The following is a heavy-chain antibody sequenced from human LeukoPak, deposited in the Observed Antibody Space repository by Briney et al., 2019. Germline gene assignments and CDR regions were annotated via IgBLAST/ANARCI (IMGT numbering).Heavy chain of an antibody. J-gene: IGHJ4*02. V-gene: IGHV3-43*01. CDR1: GFTFDDYT. CDR3: AREGYSSSQ. D-gene: IGHD6-13*01. Sequence: GGSLRLSCAASGFTFDDYTMHWVRQAPGKGLEWVSLISWDGGSTYYADSVKGRFTISRDNSKNSLYLQMNSLRAEDTAVYYCAREGYSSSQWGQGTLVTVSS. CDR2: ISWDGGST.